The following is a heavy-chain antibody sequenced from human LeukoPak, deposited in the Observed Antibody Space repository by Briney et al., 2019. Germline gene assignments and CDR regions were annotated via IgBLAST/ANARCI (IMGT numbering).Heavy chain of an antibody. CDR3: AKDSDIAVAGSDDALDV. CDR1: GFTFSSYG. V-gene: IGHV3-30*18. Sequence: GGSLRLSCAASGFTFSSYGMHWVRQTPGKGLEWVALISFDGSIEYYVDSVKGRFTISRDNSKNTLFLQMKSLRPEDTAVYYCAKDSDIAVAGSDDALDVWGQGTMVTVSS. D-gene: IGHD6-19*01. J-gene: IGHJ3*01. CDR2: ISFDGSIE.